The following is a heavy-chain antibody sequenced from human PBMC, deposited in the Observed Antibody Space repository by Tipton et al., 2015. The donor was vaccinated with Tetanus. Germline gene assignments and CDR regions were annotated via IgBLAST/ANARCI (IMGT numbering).Heavy chain of an antibody. CDR3: ARDPGMASAGLWFDP. V-gene: IGHV4-34*09. Sequence: LRLSCAVYGGSLSRYYWTWIRQPPGKGLEWIGYIYHSGSTYYNASLKSRLDISLDTSKNQFSLRLTSVTVADTAVYYCARDPGMASAGLWFDPWGQGTLVTVSS. D-gene: IGHD6-13*01. J-gene: IGHJ5*02. CDR1: GGSLSRYY. CDR2: IYHSGST.